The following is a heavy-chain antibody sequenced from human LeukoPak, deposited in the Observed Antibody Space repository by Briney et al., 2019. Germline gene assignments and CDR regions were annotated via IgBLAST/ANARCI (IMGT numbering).Heavy chain of an antibody. J-gene: IGHJ4*02. CDR1: GYPISSGYY. CDR3: ARDGGQWLPQYYFDY. Sequence: PSETLSLTCTVSGYPISSGYYWGWIRQPPGKGLEWIGSIYHSGSTYYNPSLKSRVTISVDTSKNQFSLKLSSVTAADTAVYYCARDGGQWLPQYYFDYWGQGTLVTVSS. V-gene: IGHV4-38-2*02. D-gene: IGHD6-19*01. CDR2: IYHSGST.